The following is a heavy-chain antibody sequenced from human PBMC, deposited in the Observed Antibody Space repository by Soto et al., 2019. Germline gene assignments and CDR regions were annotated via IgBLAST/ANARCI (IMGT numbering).Heavy chain of an antibody. J-gene: IGHJ6*02. CDR2: IIRIFSTA. V-gene: IGHV1-69*13. CDR3: ARDSPIARMDV. Sequence: AVPVSCTDSGGTFSSYAIGWVRQAPGQGLEWMGGIIRIFSTANYAQKFQGRVTITADESTSTAYMELSSLRSDDTAVYYCARDSPIARMDVWGQGTTVTASS. CDR1: GGTFSSYA. D-gene: IGHD6-13*01.